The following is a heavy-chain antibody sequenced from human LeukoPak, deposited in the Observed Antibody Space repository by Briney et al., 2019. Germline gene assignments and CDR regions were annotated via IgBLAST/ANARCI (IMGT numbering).Heavy chain of an antibody. J-gene: IGHJ3*02. CDR1: GFTFGDYA. D-gene: IGHD3-22*01. CDR3: ARDWSPYYSDNNVYYDALDI. Sequence: PGGSLRLSCTASGFTFGDYAMNWVRQAPGKGLEWVGFIRNKAYGGTTEYAASVKGRFTISRDNAKNSLYLQMNSLRAEDTAVYYCARDWSPYYSDNNVYYDALDIWGQGTMVTVSS. CDR2: IRNKAYGGTT. V-gene: IGHV3-49*04.